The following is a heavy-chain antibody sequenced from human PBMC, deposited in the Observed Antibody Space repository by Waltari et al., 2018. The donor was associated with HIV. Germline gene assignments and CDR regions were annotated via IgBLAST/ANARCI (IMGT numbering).Heavy chain of an antibody. CDR1: GGSFSGYY. CDR2: INHSGST. V-gene: IGHV4-34*01. CDR3: ARERSLWFRDHKNWFDP. D-gene: IGHD3-10*01. J-gene: IGHJ5*02. Sequence: QVQLQQWGAGLLKPSETLSLTCAVYGGSFSGYYWSWIRQPPGKGLEWIGEINHSGSTNYNPSLKSRVTISVDTSKNQFSLKLSSVTAADTAVYYCARERSLWFRDHKNWFDPWGQGTLVTVSS.